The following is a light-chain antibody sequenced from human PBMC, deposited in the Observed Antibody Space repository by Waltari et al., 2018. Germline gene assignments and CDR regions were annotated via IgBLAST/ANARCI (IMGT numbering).Light chain of an antibody. Sequence: WSQQEPGRAPKLIVYDVSQRPSGVSNRVSGSKSGNTASRTISGLQAEDEADYYCSSYTTASSWVFGGGTKLTVL. J-gene: IGLJ3*02. V-gene: IGLV2-14*04. CDR3: SSYTTASSWV. CDR2: DVS.